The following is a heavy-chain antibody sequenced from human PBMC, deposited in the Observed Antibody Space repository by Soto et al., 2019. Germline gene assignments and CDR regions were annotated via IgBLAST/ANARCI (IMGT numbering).Heavy chain of an antibody. V-gene: IGHV3-15*07. CDR3: TTDHIYFGSGNYIPGWEYAMDL. CDR1: GFTFSVAW. CDR2: IKSNRDGATT. D-gene: IGHD3-10*01. J-gene: IGHJ6*02. Sequence: EVKLVESGGGLAKSGGSLRLSCAASGFTFSVAWMNWVRQVPGQGPEWVGRIKSNRDGATTDYAAPVKGRFTISRDDSKDTLYLQMNSLKTEDTAVYYCTTDHIYFGSGNYIPGWEYAMDLWGQGTTVTVSS.